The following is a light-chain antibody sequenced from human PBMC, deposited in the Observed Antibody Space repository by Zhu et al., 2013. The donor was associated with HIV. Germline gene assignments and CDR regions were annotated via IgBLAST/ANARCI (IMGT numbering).Light chain of an antibody. V-gene: IGKV1-5*01. CDR3: QQYHSYPWT. CDR1: QSISSW. J-gene: IGKJ1*01. Sequence: DIQMTQSPSTLSASVGDRVTITCRASQSISSWLAWXQQKPGKAPKSLIFDASSLQSGVPSRFSGSGSGTQFTLTITSLQPEDLAIYYCQQYHSYPWTFAQGTKVEVK. CDR2: DAS.